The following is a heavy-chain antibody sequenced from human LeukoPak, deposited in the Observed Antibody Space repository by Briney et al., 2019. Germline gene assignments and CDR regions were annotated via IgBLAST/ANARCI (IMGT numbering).Heavy chain of an antibody. CDR1: GYTFTSYD. CDR3: ARGIAWELLALGYYYYMDV. CDR2: MNPNSGNT. J-gene: IGHJ6*03. V-gene: IGHV1-8*03. Sequence: ASVKVSCKASGYTFTSYDINWVRQATGQGLEWMGWMNPNSGNTGYAQKIQGRVTITRNTSISTAYMELSSLRSEDTAVYYCARGIAWELLALGYYYYMDVWGKGTTVTVSS. D-gene: IGHD1-26*01.